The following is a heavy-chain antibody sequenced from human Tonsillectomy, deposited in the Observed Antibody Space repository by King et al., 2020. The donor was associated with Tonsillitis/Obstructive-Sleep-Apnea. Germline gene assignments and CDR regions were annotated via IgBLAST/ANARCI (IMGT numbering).Heavy chain of an antibody. J-gene: IGHJ6*03. CDR1: GFTFSSYW. D-gene: IGHD1-7*01. V-gene: IGHV3-7*04. CDR2: IKQDGSEK. CDR3: ARQTSFPTYSYYYMDV. Sequence: QLVQSGGGLVQPGGSLRLSCAASGFTFSSYWMSWVRQAPGKGLEWVANIKQDGSEKYYVDSVKGRFTISRDTAKNSLYLQMNSLRAEDTAVYYCARQTSFPTYSYYYMDVWGKGTTGTVSS.